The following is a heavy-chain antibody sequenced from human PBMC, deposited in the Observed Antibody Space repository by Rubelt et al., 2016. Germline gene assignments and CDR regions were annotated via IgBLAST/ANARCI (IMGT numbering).Heavy chain of an antibody. CDR3: ARGYGGSYLDY. CDR1: GGSISSSSYY. Sequence: QLQLQESGPGLVKPSETLSLTCTVSGGSISSSSYYWGWIRQPPGKGLEWVSYISSSSSTIYYGASVKGRFTSSSDKAKNSLYLQMNSLRDEDTAVYYCARGYGGSYLDYWGQGTLVTVSS. J-gene: IGHJ4*02. V-gene: IGHV3-11*04. D-gene: IGHD1-26*01. CDR2: ISSSSSTI.